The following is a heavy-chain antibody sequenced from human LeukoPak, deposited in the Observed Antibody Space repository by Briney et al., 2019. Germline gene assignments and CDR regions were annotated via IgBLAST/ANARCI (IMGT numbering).Heavy chain of an antibody. CDR2: IYPGDSDT. CDR3: ARQGITIFGVVRDAFDI. Sequence: GESLKISCKGSGYSFTSYWIGWVRQVPGKGLEWMGIIYPGDSDTRYSPSFQGQVTTSADKSISTAYLQWSSLKASDTAMYYCARQGITIFGVVRDAFDIWGQGTMVTVSS. CDR1: GYSFTSYW. V-gene: IGHV5-51*01. D-gene: IGHD3-3*01. J-gene: IGHJ3*02.